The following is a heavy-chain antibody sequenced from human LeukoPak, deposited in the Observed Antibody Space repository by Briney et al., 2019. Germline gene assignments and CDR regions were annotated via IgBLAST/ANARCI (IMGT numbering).Heavy chain of an antibody. CDR1: GFTFSSYG. J-gene: IGHJ4*02. CDR2: IRYDGSNK. CDR3: AKVDRYDYVWGSYIGY. D-gene: IGHD3-16*01. V-gene: IGHV3-30*02. Sequence: GGSLRLSCAASGFTFSSYGMHWVRQAPGKGLEWVAFIRYDGSNKYYADSVKGRFTISRDNSKNTLYLQMNSLRAEDTAVYYCAKVDRYDYVWGSYIGYWGQGTLVTVSS.